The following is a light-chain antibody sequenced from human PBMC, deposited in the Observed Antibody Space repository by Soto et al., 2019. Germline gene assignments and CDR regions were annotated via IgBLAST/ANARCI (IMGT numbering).Light chain of an antibody. CDR2: GAS. J-gene: IGKJ1*01. Sequence: EIVMTQSPATLSVSPGARATLSCRASQSVSSNLAWYQQKPGQAPRLLIYGASTRATGIPASFSGSGSGTEFTLTIRSLQSEDFAVYYCQQYNNWPRTFGQGTKVEIK. CDR1: QSVSSN. CDR3: QQYNNWPRT. V-gene: IGKV3-15*01.